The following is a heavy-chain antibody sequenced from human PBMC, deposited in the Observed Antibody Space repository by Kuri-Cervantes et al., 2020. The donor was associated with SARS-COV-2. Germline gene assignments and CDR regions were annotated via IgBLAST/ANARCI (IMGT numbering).Heavy chain of an antibody. CDR1: GFTFSSYA. D-gene: IGHD2-2*01. CDR2: ISSNGGST. V-gene: IGHV3-64*02. Sequence: LSLTCAASGFTFSSYAMHWVRQAPGKGLEYVSAISSNGGSTYYADSVKGRFTISRDNSKNTLYLQMGSLRAEDTAVYYCARYPFDHWGQGTLVTVSS. J-gene: IGHJ4*02. CDR3: ARYPFDH.